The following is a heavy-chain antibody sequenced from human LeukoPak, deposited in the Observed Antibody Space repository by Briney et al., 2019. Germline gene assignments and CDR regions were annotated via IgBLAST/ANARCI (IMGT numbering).Heavy chain of an antibody. CDR1: GYSISSGYY. CDR2: IYHDGNT. V-gene: IGHV4-38-2*02. J-gene: IGHJ4*02. D-gene: IGHD1-26*01. Sequence: SETLSLTCSVSGYSISSGYYWGWIRQPPGKGLEWVGNIYHDGNTYYNPSLKSRVTISVDTSKDQFSLRLSSVTAADTAVYYCARFFRTVWELPYYWGPGTLVTVSS. CDR3: ARFFRTVWELPYY.